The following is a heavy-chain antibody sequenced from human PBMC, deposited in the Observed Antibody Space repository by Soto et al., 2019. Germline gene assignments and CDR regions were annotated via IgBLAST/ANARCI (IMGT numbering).Heavy chain of an antibody. CDR3: ARGNDISGYYSRVSLLAP. Sequence: SETLSLTCTVSGGSISSGDYYWSWIRQPPGKGLEWIGYIYYSGSTYYNPSPKSRVTISVDTSKNQFSLKLSSVTAADTAVYYCARGNDISGYYSRVSLLAPWGQGTLVTVSS. CDR2: IYYSGST. D-gene: IGHD3-22*01. V-gene: IGHV4-30-4*01. CDR1: GGSISSGDYY. J-gene: IGHJ5*02.